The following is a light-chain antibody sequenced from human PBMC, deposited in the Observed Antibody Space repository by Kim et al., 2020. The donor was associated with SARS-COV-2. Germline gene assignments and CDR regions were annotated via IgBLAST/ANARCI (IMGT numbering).Light chain of an antibody. V-gene: IGLV4-69*01. CDR2: VNSDGSH. Sequence: APFNLTCTLSSGHSSYAIAWHRQQPEKGPRYLMQVNSDGSHSKGDGIPYRFSGSSSGAERYLTISSLQSEDDADYYCQTWGTGIRVFGGGTQLTVL. CDR1: SGHSSYA. J-gene: IGLJ3*02. CDR3: QTWGTGIRV.